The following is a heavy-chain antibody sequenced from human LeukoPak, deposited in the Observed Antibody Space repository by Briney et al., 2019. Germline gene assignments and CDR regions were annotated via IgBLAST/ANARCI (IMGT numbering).Heavy chain of an antibody. J-gene: IGHJ3*02. D-gene: IGHD6-13*01. V-gene: IGHV3-48*01. CDR3: ANGGGIATAGTRENDAFDI. CDR1: GFTFSSYS. CDR2: ISSSSSTI. Sequence: GGSLRLSCAASGFTFSSYSMNWVRQAPGKGLEWVSYISSSSSTIYYADSVKGRFTISRDNAKNSLYLQMNSLRAEDTAVYYCANGGGIATAGTRENDAFDIWGQGTMVTVSS.